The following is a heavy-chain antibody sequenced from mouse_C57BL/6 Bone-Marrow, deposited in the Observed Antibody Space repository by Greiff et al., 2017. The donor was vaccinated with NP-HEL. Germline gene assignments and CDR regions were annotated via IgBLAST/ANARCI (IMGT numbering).Heavy chain of an antibody. CDR2: INPNNGGT. V-gene: IGHV1-26*01. Sequence: EVQLQQSGPKLVKPGASVKISCKASGYTFTDYYMNWVKQSHGKSLEWIGDINPNNGGTSYNQKFKGKATLTVDKSSSTAYMELRSLTSEDSAVYYCASNYDYWGQGTTLTVSS. J-gene: IGHJ2*01. CDR1: GYTFTDYY. CDR3: ASNYDY. D-gene: IGHD2-1*01.